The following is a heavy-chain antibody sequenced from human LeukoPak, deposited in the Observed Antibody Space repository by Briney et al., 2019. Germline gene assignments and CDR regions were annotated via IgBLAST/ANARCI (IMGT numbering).Heavy chain of an antibody. Sequence: ASVKVSCKASGYTFNSYGISWVRQAPGQGLEWMGWISAYNGNTNYAQKLQGRVTMTTDTSTSTTYMELRSLRSDDTAVYYCARDETRYCSSTSCQRLDYWGQGTLVTVSS. CDR1: GYTFNSYG. CDR3: ARDETRYCSSTSCQRLDY. J-gene: IGHJ4*02. D-gene: IGHD2-2*01. CDR2: ISAYNGNT. V-gene: IGHV1-18*01.